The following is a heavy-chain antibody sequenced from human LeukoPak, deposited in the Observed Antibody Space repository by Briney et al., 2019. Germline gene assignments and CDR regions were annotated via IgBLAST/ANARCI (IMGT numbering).Heavy chain of an antibody. J-gene: IGHJ5*02. D-gene: IGHD2-8*02. Sequence: GSLRLSCTVSGGSIISSSYNWGWIRQPPGKGLEWIGTIYSSGTTYYNPSLKTRVTISVDTSKNEFSLKVNSVTAADTALYYCARQPTGFPNWFDPWGQGTRVTASS. CDR2: IYSSGTT. V-gene: IGHV4-39*01. CDR1: GGSIISSSYN. CDR3: ARQPTGFPNWFDP.